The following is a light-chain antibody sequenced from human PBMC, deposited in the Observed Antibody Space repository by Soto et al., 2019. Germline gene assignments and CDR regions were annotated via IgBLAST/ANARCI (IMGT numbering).Light chain of an antibody. CDR3: LQGYNTFWT. J-gene: IGKJ1*01. V-gene: IGKV1-39*01. CDR1: QPIGTS. Sequence: DIQMTQSPSSLSASVGDSVTVTCRASQPIGTSLHWYQQRAGKAPKVLISSASRLQSGVSSRSSGSGSGTHFTLTISSLRPEDSATYYCLQGYNTFWTFGQGTKVEIK. CDR2: SAS.